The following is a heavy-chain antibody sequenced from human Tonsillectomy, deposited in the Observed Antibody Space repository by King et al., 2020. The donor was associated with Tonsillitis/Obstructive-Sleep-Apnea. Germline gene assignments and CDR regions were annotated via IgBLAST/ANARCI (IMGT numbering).Heavy chain of an antibody. CDR1: GGTFSNYA. CDR3: ARDRDRRNYYYYYGMDV. Sequence: QLVQSGAEVKKPGSSVKVSCKASGGTFSNYAISWVRQAPGQGLEWMGGIIPILDITNYAQKFQGRVTINADKSTSTAYMELSSLRSEDTAVYYCARDRDRRNYYYYYGMDVWGQGTTVTVAS. J-gene: IGHJ6*02. CDR2: IIPILDIT. V-gene: IGHV1-69*10. D-gene: IGHD2-15*01.